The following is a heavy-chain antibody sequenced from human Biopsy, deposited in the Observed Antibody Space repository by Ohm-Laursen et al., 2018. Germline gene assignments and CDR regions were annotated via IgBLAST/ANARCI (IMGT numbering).Heavy chain of an antibody. J-gene: IGHJ6*02. D-gene: IGHD3-22*01. V-gene: IGHV4-34*01. Sequence: SDTLSLTCVVYGESFNGYYWSWLRQTPGKGLEWIGEINHSGRTNYNPSLKSRVTISVDTSKNQFSLMVRSVTAADTAVYYCVRGVDYYDPYHYYALDVWGQGTTVTVSS. CDR1: GESFNGYY. CDR2: INHSGRT. CDR3: VRGVDYYDPYHYYALDV.